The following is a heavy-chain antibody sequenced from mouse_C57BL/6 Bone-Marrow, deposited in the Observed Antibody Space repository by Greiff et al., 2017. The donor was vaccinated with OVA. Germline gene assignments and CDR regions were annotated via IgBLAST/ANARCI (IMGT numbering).Heavy chain of an antibody. D-gene: IGHD4-1*01. CDR3: ARESWDVYFDY. V-gene: IGHV5-4*01. CDR1: GFTFSSYA. J-gene: IGHJ2*01. CDR2: ISAGGSYT. Sequence: EVKLVESGGGLVKPGGSLKLSCAASGFTFSSYAMSWVRQTPEKRLEWVATISAGGSYTYYPDNVKGRFTISRDNAKNNLYLQMSHLKSEDTAMYYCARESWDVYFDYWGQGTTLTVSS.